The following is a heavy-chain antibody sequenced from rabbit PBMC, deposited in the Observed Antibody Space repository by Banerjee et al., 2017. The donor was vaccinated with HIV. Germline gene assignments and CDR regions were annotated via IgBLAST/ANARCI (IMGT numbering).Heavy chain of an antibody. J-gene: IGHJ4*01. CDR2: INAGSSGST. Sequence: QEQLEESGGDLVKPEGSLTLTCTASGFSFSSSYWICWVRQAPGKGLEWIGCINAGSSGSTYYARWAKGRFTISKASWTTVTLQMTSLTAADTASYFCARDLAGVIGWNFNLWGPGTLVTVS. CDR1: GFSFSSSYW. CDR3: ARDLAGVIGWNFNL. D-gene: IGHD4-1*01. V-gene: IGHV1S45*01.